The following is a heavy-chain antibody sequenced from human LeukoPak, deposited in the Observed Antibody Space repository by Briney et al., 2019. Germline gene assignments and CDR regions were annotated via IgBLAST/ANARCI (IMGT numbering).Heavy chain of an antibody. J-gene: IGHJ4*02. V-gene: IGHV3-21*05. CDR1: GFTFSSYS. CDR3: ARPRGYGSGRPLDY. Sequence: GGSLRLSCAASGFTFSSYSMNWVRQAPGKGLEWVSYISSSSSYTNYADSVKGRFTISRDNAKNSLYLQMNRLRAEDTAVYYCARPRGYGSGRPLDYWGQGTLVTVSS. CDR2: ISSSSSYT. D-gene: IGHD3-10*01.